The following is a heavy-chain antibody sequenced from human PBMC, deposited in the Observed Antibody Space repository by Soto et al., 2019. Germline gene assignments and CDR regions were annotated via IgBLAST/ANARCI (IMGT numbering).Heavy chain of an antibody. CDR2: VRSSALGGTI. CDR3: ARATPPNY. D-gene: IGHD1-1*01. J-gene: IGHJ4*02. V-gene: IGHV3-49*04. Sequence: PGGSLRLSCTASGFNFGDYAMNWVRQTPGKGLEWVGVVRSSALGGTIEYAASVKGRFSISRDDSKSIAYLQMNSLKSEDTAVYYCARATPPNYWGQGTLVTVSS. CDR1: GFNFGDYA.